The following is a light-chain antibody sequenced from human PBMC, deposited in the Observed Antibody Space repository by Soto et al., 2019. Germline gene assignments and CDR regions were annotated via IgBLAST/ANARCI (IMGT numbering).Light chain of an antibody. CDR3: AAWDDSLSGPL. CDR2: RNN. V-gene: IGLV1-47*01. J-gene: IGLJ2*01. Sequence: QSVLTQPPSASGTPGQRVTISCSGSSSNIGSNYVYWYQQLPGTAPKLVVYRNNQRPSGVPDRFSGSKSGTSASLAISGLRSEDEADYYCAAWDDSLSGPLFGGGTKVTVL. CDR1: SSNIGSNY.